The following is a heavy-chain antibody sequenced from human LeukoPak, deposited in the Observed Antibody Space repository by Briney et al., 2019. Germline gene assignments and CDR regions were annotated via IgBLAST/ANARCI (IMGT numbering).Heavy chain of an antibody. CDR3: ARDFDWLFGFDY. CDR2: IYYSGST. J-gene: IGHJ4*02. Sequence: PSETLSLTCTVSGGSISSSSYYWGWIRQPPGKGLEWIGSIYYSGSTYYNPSLKSRVTISVDTSKNQFSLKLSSVTAADTAVYYCARDFDWLFGFDYWGQGTLVTVSS. D-gene: IGHD3-9*01. CDR1: GGSISSSSYY. V-gene: IGHV4-39*07.